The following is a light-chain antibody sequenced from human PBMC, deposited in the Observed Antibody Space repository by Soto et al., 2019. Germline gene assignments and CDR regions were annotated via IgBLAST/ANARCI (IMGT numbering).Light chain of an antibody. CDR1: QSVKNSY. Sequence: EIVLTQSPDTLSLSPGERATLSCRAIQSVKNSYLAWYQQKPGQAPRLLISGTSNRATGIPDRFSGSGSGTDFTLTVSRLEPEDFAVYYCQQYGVSSWTFGQGTKVDI. J-gene: IGKJ1*01. CDR2: GTS. V-gene: IGKV3-20*01. CDR3: QQYGVSSWT.